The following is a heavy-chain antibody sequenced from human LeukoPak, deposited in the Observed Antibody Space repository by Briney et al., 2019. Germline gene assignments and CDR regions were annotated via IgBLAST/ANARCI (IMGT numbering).Heavy chain of an antibody. D-gene: IGHD3-9*01. CDR1: GYTFTGYY. V-gene: IGHV1-2*02. Sequence: ASVKVSCKASGYTFTGYYMHWVRQAPGHGLEWMGWINPNSGGTNCAQKFQGRVTMTRDTSISTAYMELSRLRSDDTAVYYCASGDGLVISFGIWTPSYQWDYWGQGTLVTSPQ. CDR2: INPNSGGT. CDR3: ASGDGLVISFGIWTPSYQWDY. J-gene: IGHJ4*02.